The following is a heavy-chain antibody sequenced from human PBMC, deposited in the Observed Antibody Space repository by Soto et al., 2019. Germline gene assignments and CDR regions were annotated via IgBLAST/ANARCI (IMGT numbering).Heavy chain of an antibody. J-gene: IGHJ4*02. Sequence: GGSLRLSCAASGFTFSSCAMSWVRRAPGKGLEWLSSISGDGGSTYYADSVKGRFTISRDNSKNTLYLQMNSLRAEDTAVYYCAKDSPVTTEKPYYFDYWGQGTLVTVS. CDR2: ISGDGGST. CDR3: AKDSPVTTEKPYYFDY. V-gene: IGHV3-23*01. D-gene: IGHD4-17*01. CDR1: GFTFSSCA.